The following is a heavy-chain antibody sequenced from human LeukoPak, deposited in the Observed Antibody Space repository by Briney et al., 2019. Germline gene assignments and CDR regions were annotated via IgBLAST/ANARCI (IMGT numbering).Heavy chain of an antibody. CDR1: GFTFSSYA. J-gene: IGHJ4*02. D-gene: IGHD2-2*02. CDR3: AKTVVVPAAISGQGLYFDY. V-gene: IGHV3-23*01. CDR2: ISGSGGST. Sequence: GGSLRLSCAASGFTFSSYAMSWVRQAPGKGLEWVSAISGSGGSTYYADSVKGRFTISRDNSKNTLYLQMNSLRAEDTAVYYCAKTVVVPAAISGQGLYFDYWGQGTLVTVSS.